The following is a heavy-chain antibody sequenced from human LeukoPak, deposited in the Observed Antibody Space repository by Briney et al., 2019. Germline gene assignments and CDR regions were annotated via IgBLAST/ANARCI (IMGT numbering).Heavy chain of an antibody. CDR1: GFTFSSYE. D-gene: IGHD3-10*01. CDR2: ISSSSSYI. J-gene: IGHJ4*02. Sequence: GGSLRLSCAASGFTFSSYEMNWVRQAPGKGLEWVSYISSSSSYINYADSVKGRFTISRDNAKNSLYLQMNSLRAEDTAVYYCASGSTYWGQGTLVTVSS. CDR3: ASGSTY. V-gene: IGHV3-21*01.